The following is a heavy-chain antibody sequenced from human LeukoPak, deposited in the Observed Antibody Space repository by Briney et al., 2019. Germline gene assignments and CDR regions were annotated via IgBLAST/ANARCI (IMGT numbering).Heavy chain of an antibody. D-gene: IGHD3-22*01. CDR1: GYTFTGYY. V-gene: IGHV1-2*02. Sequence: ASVKVSCKASGYTFTGYYMHWVRQAPGQGLEWMGWINPNSGGTNYAQKFQGRVTMTGDTSISTAYMELSRLRSDDTAVYYCARVASDSSGYSGYWGQGTLVTVSS. CDR2: INPNSGGT. J-gene: IGHJ4*02. CDR3: ARVASDSSGYSGY.